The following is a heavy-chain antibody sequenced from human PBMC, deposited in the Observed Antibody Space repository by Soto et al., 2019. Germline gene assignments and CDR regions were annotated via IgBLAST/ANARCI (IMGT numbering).Heavy chain of an antibody. CDR3: ARFTMVRGELGAKGYYYYGMDV. CDR1: GDSVSSNSAA. J-gene: IGHJ6*02. CDR2: TYYRSKWYN. Sequence: PSQTLSLTCAISGDSVSSNSAAWNWIRQSPSRGLEWLGRTYYRSKWYNDYAVSVKSRITINPDTSKNQFSLQLSSVTAADTAVYYCARFTMVRGELGAKGYYYYGMDVWGQGTTVTVSS. D-gene: IGHD3-10*01. V-gene: IGHV6-1*01.